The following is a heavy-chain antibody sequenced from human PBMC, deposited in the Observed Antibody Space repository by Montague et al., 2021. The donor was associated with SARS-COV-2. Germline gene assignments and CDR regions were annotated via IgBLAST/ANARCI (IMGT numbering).Heavy chain of an antibody. CDR1: GVSISSYY. CDR3: AKQTLTRYCTSTTCFGAAFDI. V-gene: IGHV4-59*08. D-gene: IGHD2-2*01. J-gene: IGHJ3*02. Sequence: SETLSLTCTVSGVSISSYYWTWIRQPPGKGLEWIGFINYSGSTNYNPSLKSRATISVDTSMNRFSLTLSSVTAADTAVYYCAKQTLTRYCTSTTCFGAAFDIWGQGTMVTVSS. CDR2: INYSGST.